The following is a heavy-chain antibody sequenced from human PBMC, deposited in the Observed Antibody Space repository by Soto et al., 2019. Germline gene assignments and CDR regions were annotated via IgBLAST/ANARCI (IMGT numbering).Heavy chain of an antibody. CDR1: GVSFCGYY. D-gene: IGHD1-26*01. Sequence: PSETRSLTCAVYGVSFCGYYWNWIRHPPGKGLEWIGEINHSGSTNYNPSIKSRVTISVDTSEDQFNLKRTSVSGEYTAVYYGARRLGRRFDYWGQGNLV. CDR2: INHSGST. V-gene: IGHV4-34*01. J-gene: IGHJ4*02. CDR3: ARRLGRRFDY.